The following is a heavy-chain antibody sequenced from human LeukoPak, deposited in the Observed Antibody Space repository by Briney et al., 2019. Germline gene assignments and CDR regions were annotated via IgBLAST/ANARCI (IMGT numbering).Heavy chain of an antibody. CDR2: IRSDGSVK. V-gene: IGHV3-30*02. Sequence: GGSLRLSCAASGFTFSSNGMHWVRQAPGKGLEWVAFIRSDGSVKYYADSEKGRFTISRDNSKNTLYLQLNSLRAEDTAVYYCAKDSYDGSNWYIDFRGQGTLVTVSS. D-gene: IGHD6-13*01. CDR3: AKDSYDGSNWYIDF. J-gene: IGHJ4*02. CDR1: GFTFSSNG.